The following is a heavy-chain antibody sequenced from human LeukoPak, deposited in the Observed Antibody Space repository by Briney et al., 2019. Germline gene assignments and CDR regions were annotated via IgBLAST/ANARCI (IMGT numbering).Heavy chain of an antibody. D-gene: IGHD6-13*01. CDR2: ISGSGGST. CDR1: GFTFSSYA. V-gene: IGHV3-23*01. CDR3: AKDMAAADDYYYGMDV. J-gene: IGHJ6*02. Sequence: GGSLSLSCAASGFTFSSYAMSWVRKAPGKGLEWVSPISGSGGSTYYADAVKGRFTISRDNSKNTLYLQMNSLRAEDTAVYYCAKDMAAADDYYYGMDVWGQGTTVTVSS.